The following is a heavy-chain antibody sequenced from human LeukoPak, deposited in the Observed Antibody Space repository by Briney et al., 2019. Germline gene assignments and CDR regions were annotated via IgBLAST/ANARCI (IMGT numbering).Heavy chain of an antibody. CDR3: AKEERYDFWSGYYYY. V-gene: IGHV3-23*01. J-gene: IGHJ4*02. CDR1: GFTFSSYA. Sequence: AGGSLRLSCAASGFTFSSYAMSWVRQAPGKGLEWVSAISGSGGSTYYADSVKGRFTISRDNSKNTLYLQMNSLRTEDTAVYYCAKEERYDFWSGYYYYWGQGTLVTVSS. CDR2: ISGSGGST. D-gene: IGHD3-3*01.